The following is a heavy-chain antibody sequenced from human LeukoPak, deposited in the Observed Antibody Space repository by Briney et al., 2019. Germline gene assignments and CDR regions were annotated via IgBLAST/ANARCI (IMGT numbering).Heavy chain of an antibody. CDR3: ARGYCSGGNCYRTFFDY. D-gene: IGHD2-15*01. V-gene: IGHV4-59*01. Sequence: PSETLSLTCTVSCGSISSYYWSWSRQPPGKGLEWIGYIYYSGSTNYNSSLKSRVTMSVDTSKNQFSLKLSSATAADTAVYYCARGYCSGGNCYRTFFDYWGQGTLVTVSS. CDR1: CGSISSYY. J-gene: IGHJ4*02. CDR2: IYYSGST.